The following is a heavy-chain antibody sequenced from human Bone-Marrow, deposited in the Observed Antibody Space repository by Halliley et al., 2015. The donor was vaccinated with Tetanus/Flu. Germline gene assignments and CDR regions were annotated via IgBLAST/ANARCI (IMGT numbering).Heavy chain of an antibody. V-gene: IGHV4-31*03. CDR3: ARDLGSEESIAMDV. CDR1: GGSISSGAHY. CDR2: IYYSGSA. J-gene: IGHJ6*02. D-gene: IGHD6-25*01. Sequence: TLSLTCTVSGGSISSGAHYWSWIRQLPGKGLESVGYIYYSGSAYYNPSLKSRVTISLGTSKNHFSLSLSSVTAADTAVYYCARDLGSEESIAMDVWGQGTTVTVSS.